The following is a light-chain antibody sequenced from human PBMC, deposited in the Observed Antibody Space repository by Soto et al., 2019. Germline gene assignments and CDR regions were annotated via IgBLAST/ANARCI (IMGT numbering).Light chain of an antibody. Sequence: EIQMTQSPSTLSASVGDRVTITCRASQSISSWLAWYQQKPGKAPKLLIYKASTLKSGVPSRFSGSGSGTEFTLTISSLQPDDFATYYCQHYNSYSEAFDQGTNVDIK. V-gene: IGKV1-5*03. CDR1: QSISSW. CDR3: QHYNSYSEA. CDR2: KAS. J-gene: IGKJ1*01.